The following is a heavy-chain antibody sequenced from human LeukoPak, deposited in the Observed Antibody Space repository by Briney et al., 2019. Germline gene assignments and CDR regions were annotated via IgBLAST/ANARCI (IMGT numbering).Heavy chain of an antibody. CDR1: GFTISSYW. D-gene: IGHD2-2*01. CDR3: ARDPSTMPFDY. Sequence: GGSLRLSCEASGFTISSYWMSWVRQAPGKGLEWVASIKQDGSEKHYVDSVKGRFTISRDNAKNSLYLQMNSLRDEDTAVYYCARDPSTMPFDYWGQGTLVTVSS. CDR2: IKQDGSEK. V-gene: IGHV3-7*01. J-gene: IGHJ4*02.